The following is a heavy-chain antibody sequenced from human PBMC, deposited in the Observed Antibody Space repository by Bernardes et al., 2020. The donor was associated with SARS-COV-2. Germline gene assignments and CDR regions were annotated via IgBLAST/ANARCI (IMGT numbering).Heavy chain of an antibody. CDR1: GFVFSDYW. J-gene: IGHJ6*02. Sequence: GGSLRLSCAGSGFVFSDYWMTWVRQAPGKGLEWVANIKRDGSETYYVDSVKGRFTIPRDNAKNLVFLKMNSLRAEDTAVFYCARSAGMDVWGQGTMVTVSS. CDR3: ARSAGMDV. V-gene: IGHV3-7*03. CDR2: IKRDGSET.